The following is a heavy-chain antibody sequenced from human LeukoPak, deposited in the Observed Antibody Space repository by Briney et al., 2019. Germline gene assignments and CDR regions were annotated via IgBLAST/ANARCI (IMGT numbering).Heavy chain of an antibody. CDR3: ARHYHDSSGYYHFEY. CDR2: IYSGGST. D-gene: IGHD3-22*01. J-gene: IGHJ4*02. V-gene: IGHV3-53*01. CDR1: GFTVSTNY. Sequence: GGSLRLSCAASGFTVSTNYMSWVRQAPGKGLGWVSVIYSGGSTYYADSVKGRFTISRDNSKNTLYLQMNSLRAEDTALYYCARHYHDSSGYYHFEYWGQGTLVTVSS.